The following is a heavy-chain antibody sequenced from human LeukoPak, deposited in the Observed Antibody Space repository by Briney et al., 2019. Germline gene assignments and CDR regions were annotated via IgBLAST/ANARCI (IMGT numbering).Heavy chain of an antibody. CDR3: ARDLPPLDY. CDR1: GFTFTNYW. J-gene: IGHJ4*02. V-gene: IGHV3-7*01. CDR2: IKTDGGEK. Sequence: RGGSLRLSCEVSGFTFTNYWMGWVRQAPGKGLQWVANIKTDGGEKYYVDSVKGRFTISRDNAKNSVYLQMNSLRAEDTAVYYCARDLPPLDYWGQGTLVTVSS.